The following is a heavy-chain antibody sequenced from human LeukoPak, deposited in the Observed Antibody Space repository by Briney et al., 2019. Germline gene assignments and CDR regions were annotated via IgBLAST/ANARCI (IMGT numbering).Heavy chain of an antibody. D-gene: IGHD5-12*01. J-gene: IGHJ1*01. V-gene: IGHV3-7*01. CDR3: ARDSPGYGAYVS. CDR2: IKEDGSRE. Sequence: GRSLRLSCAASGFTFSTHWMTWVRQAPGKGLEWVANIKEDGSREYYVDSVKGRFTISRDNAKNSLYLQMDSLTAEDTAVYYCARDSPGYGAYVSWGQGTLVSVSS. CDR1: GFTFSTHW.